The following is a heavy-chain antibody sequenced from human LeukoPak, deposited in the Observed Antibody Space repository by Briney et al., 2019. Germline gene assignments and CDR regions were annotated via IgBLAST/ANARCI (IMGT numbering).Heavy chain of an antibody. V-gene: IGHV3-48*02. Sequence: PGGSLRLSCAASGFTFRSYATQWVRQAPGKGLEWVSYITYNSGTIFYADSVKGRFTISRDNAKDSLYLQMSSLRDEDTAVYYCAKNDYSDFTPSPFPVWGQGTLVTVSS. D-gene: IGHD4-11*01. CDR2: ITYNSGTI. J-gene: IGHJ4*02. CDR1: GFTFRSYA. CDR3: AKNDYSDFTPSPFPV.